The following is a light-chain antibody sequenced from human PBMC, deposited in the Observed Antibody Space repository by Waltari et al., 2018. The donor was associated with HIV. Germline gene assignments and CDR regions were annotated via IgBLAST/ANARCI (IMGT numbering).Light chain of an antibody. V-gene: IGLV3-1*01. CDR2: QDT. Sequence: SYDLLQPPSVYVSPGQTARITCSGANLGDKFASWYQQRAGQSPVLVIYQDTKRPSGIPERFSGSNSGNTATLTINGTQPMDEADYYCQAWDNKTGVFGPGTKVTVV. CDR3: QAWDNKTGV. J-gene: IGLJ1*01. CDR1: NLGDKF.